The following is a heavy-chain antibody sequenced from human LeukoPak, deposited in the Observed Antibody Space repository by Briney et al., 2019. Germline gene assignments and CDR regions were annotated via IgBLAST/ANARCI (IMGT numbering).Heavy chain of an antibody. Sequence: QSGRSLRLSCAASGFTFDDYAMHWVRQAPGKGLEWVSGISWNSGSIGYADSVKGRFTISRDNAKNSLYLQMNSLRAEDTAVYYCARGNAPRFGELLGNWFDPWGQGTLVTVSS. D-gene: IGHD3-10*01. V-gene: IGHV3-9*01. J-gene: IGHJ5*02. CDR1: GFTFDDYA. CDR3: ARGNAPRFGELLGNWFDP. CDR2: ISWNSGSI.